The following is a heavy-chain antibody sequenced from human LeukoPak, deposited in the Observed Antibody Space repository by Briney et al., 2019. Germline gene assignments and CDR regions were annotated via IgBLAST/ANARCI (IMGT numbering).Heavy chain of an antibody. CDR3: ARGARPRYDFWSGYYFDDYYMDV. CDR2: IIPIFGTA. J-gene: IGHJ6*03. D-gene: IGHD3-3*01. V-gene: IGHV1-69*05. Sequence: ASVKVSCKASGGTFSSYAINWVRQAPGQGLEWMGGIIPIFGTANYAQKLQGRVTNTTDESKSTAYMELSSLRSEDTAVYYCARGARPRYDFWSGYYFDDYYMDVWGKGTTVTVSS. CDR1: GGTFSSYA.